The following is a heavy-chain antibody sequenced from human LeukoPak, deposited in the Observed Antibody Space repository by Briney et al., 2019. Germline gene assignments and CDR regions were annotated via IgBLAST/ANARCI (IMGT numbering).Heavy chain of an antibody. J-gene: IGHJ4*02. CDR2: ISYDGSNK. CDR1: GFTFSSYA. CDR3: AREPSKSRYYDSSGSGD. D-gene: IGHD3-22*01. Sequence: GGSLRLSCAASGFTFSSYAMHWVRQAPGKGLEWVAVISYDGSNKYYADSVKGRFTISRDNSKNTLYLQMNSLRAEDTAVYYCAREPSKSRYYDSSGSGDWGQGTLVTVS. V-gene: IGHV3-30-3*01.